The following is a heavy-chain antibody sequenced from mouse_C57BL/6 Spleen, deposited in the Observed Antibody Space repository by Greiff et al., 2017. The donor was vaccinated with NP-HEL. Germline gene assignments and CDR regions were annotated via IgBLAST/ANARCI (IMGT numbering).Heavy chain of an antibody. CDR1: GYSFTGYF. CDR2: INPYNGDT. V-gene: IGHV1-20*01. D-gene: IGHD1-1*01. CDR3: AATVVDYYAMDY. Sequence: EVKLVESGPELVKPGDSVKISCKASGYSFTGYFMNWVMQSHGKSLEWIGRINPYNGDTFYNQKFKGKATLTVDKSSSTAHMELRSLTSEDSAVYYCAATVVDYYAMDYWGQGTPVTVSS. J-gene: IGHJ4*01.